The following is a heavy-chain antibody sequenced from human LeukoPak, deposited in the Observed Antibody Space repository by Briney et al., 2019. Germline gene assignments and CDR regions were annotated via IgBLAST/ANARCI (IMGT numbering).Heavy chain of an antibody. D-gene: IGHD3-10*01. Sequence: PGGSLRLSCAASGFIFDDYAMHWVRQAPGKGLEWVSGISWNSGSIDYADSVKGRFTISRDNAKNSLSLQMNSLRTEDTALYYCAKAQLGVLRGYRDAFDFWGQGAMVTVSS. J-gene: IGHJ3*01. CDR2: ISWNSGSI. CDR1: GFIFDDYA. V-gene: IGHV3-9*01. CDR3: AKAQLGVLRGYRDAFDF.